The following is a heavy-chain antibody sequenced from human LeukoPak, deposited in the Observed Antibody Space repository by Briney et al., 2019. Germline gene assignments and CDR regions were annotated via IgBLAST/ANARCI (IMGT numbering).Heavy chain of an antibody. J-gene: IGHJ4*02. CDR2: ISGSGTIK. Sequence: GGSLRLSCAASGFTFSSYAMSWVRQAPGKGLECVSVISGSGTIKYCADSVKGRFTISRDNSKNTLYLQMNSLRAEDTAVYYCSRRDYWGQGTLVTVSS. D-gene: IGHD5-24*01. CDR1: GFTFSSYA. CDR3: SRRDY. V-gene: IGHV3-23*01.